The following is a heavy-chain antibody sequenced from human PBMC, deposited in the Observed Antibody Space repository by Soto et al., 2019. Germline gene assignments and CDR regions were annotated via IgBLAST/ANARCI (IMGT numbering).Heavy chain of an antibody. V-gene: IGHV3-33*01. D-gene: IGHD3-10*01. Sequence: QVQLVESGGGVVQPGRSLRLSCAASGFAFSSYGRNWVRQAPGKGLEWVAVIWHDGSTRYYADSVKGRLTIYRDNSRNTLLLQVNSLRAEDTAVYYCARDGYYGLGNYFLYWGQGTLVTVSS. CDR3: ARDGYYGLGNYFLY. J-gene: IGHJ4*02. CDR2: IWHDGSTR. CDR1: GFAFSSYG.